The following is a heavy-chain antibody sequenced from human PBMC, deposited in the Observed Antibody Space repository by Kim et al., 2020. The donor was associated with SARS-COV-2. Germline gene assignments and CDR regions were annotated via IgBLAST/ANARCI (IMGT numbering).Heavy chain of an antibody. D-gene: IGHD6-13*01. V-gene: IGHV3-30-3*01. J-gene: IGHJ4*02. Sequence: GGSLRLSCAASGFTFSSYAMHWVRQAPGKGLEWVAVISYDGSNKYYADSVKGRFTISRDNSKNTLYLQMNSLRAEDTAVYYCVRDGLPGPSSSWFYWGQGTLVTVSS. CDR2: ISYDGSNK. CDR1: GFTFSSYA. CDR3: VRDGLPGPSSSWFY.